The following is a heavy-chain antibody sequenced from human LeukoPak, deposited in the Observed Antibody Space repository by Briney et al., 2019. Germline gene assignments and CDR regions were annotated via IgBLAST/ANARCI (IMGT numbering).Heavy chain of an antibody. Sequence: SQTLSLTCVISGDGVSNDSAAWNWIRQSPSRGLEWLGRTYYRSKWYNDYAASVKGRITVNPDTSKNQFSLQLRSVTPEDTAVYYCARQSRIERYWYFDLWGRGTLVTVSS. CDR2: TYYRSKWYN. D-gene: IGHD2-2*01. J-gene: IGHJ2*01. V-gene: IGHV6-1*01. CDR3: ARQSRIERYWYFDL. CDR1: GDGVSNDSAA.